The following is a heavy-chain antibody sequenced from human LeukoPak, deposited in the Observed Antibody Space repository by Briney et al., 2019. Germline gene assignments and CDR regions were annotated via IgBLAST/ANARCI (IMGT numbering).Heavy chain of an antibody. CDR2: IKQDGSEK. V-gene: IGHV3-7*01. CDR1: GFTFSSYW. D-gene: IGHD3-3*01. J-gene: IGHJ4*02. CDR3: ARGNHYDFWSGYSRGPFDY. Sequence: RPGGSLRLSCAASGFTFSSYWMSWVRQAPGKGLEWVANIKQDGSEKYYVDSVKGRFTISRDNAKNSLYLQMNSLRAEDTAVYYCARGNHYDFWSGYSRGPFDYWGQGTLVTVSS.